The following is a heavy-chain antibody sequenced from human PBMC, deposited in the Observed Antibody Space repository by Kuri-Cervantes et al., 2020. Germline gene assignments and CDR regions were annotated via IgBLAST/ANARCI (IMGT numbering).Heavy chain of an antibody. V-gene: IGHV1-46*01. CDR2: INPSDGST. Sequence: ASVKVSCKASGHTFTSYYMHWVRQAPGRGLEWMGIINPSDGSTTYAQKFQGRVTMTRDTSTSTVYMELSSLRSEDTAVYYCARGHNIVVVPAAIPFDYWGQGTLVTVSS. CDR1: GHTFTSYY. CDR3: ARGHNIVVVPAAIPFDY. J-gene: IGHJ4*02. D-gene: IGHD2-2*01.